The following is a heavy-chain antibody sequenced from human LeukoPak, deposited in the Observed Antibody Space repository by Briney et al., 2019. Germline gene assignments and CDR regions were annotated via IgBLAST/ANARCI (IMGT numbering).Heavy chain of an antibody. Sequence: GGSLRLSCAASGFTFSSYAMSWVRQAPGKGLEWVSTISGSGGSTYYADSVKGRFTISRDNSKNTLYLQMNSLRAEDTAVYYCASALRIYYYFDYWGQGTLVTVSS. CDR2: ISGSGGST. CDR3: ASALRIYYYFDY. V-gene: IGHV3-23*01. CDR1: GFTFSSYA. D-gene: IGHD1-26*01. J-gene: IGHJ4*02.